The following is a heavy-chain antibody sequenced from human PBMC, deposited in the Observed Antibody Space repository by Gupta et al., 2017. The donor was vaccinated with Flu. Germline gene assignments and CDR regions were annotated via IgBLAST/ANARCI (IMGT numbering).Heavy chain of an antibody. V-gene: IGHV3-30*18. CDR2: RSYDGIDT. CDR3: AKDTSPEISYSEIGRDFLDY. D-gene: IGHD3-3*01. J-gene: IGHJ4*02. Sequence: WVCHAPGKGLEWVALRSYDGIDTFYADSVKGRFTIYRDNCKNTIDLQMDSLRVDDKVVYLCAKDTSPEISYSEIGRDFLDYWGQGTLVIVSS.